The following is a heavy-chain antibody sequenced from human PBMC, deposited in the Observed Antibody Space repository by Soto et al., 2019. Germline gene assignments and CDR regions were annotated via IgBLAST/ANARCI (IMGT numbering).Heavy chain of an antibody. CDR1: GFSFSSYD. CDR2: IGSTGDT. J-gene: IGHJ4*01. V-gene: IGHV3-13*04. CDR3: VRGVGGSAYSDLDG. D-gene: IGHD2-15*01. Sequence: EVQLVESGGGLVQPGGSLRLSCAASGFSFSSYDMHWVRQTAGKGLEWLSGIGSTGDTYYPGSVQGRFTVSGENAGNSLFLQMNRLRAGDTAVYYCVRGVGGSAYSDLDGWGQGTLVTVSS.